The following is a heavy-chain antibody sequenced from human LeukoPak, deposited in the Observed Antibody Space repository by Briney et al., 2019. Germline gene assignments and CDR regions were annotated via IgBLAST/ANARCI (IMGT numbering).Heavy chain of an antibody. Sequence: SETLSLTGTVSGGSVSSGSYYWSWIRQPPGKGLEWIGYIYYSGSTNYNPSLKSRVTISVDTSKNQFSLKLSSVTAADTAVYYCASYNWNDRWFDPWGQGTLVTVSS. CDR3: ASYNWNDRWFDP. D-gene: IGHD1-1*01. J-gene: IGHJ5*02. V-gene: IGHV4-61*01. CDR2: IYYSGST. CDR1: GGSVSSGSYY.